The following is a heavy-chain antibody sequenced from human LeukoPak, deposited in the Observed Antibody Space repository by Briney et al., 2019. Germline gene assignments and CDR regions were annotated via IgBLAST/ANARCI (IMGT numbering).Heavy chain of an antibody. CDR3: ARRATGTNTGTNWFDP. CDR1: GFTFSSYA. Sequence: GGSLRPSCAASGFTFSSYAMSWVRQAPGKGLEWVSAISGSGGSTYYADSVKGRFTISRDNSKNTLYLQMNSLRAEDTAVYYCARRATGTNTGTNWFDPWGQGTLVTVSS. V-gene: IGHV3-23*01. D-gene: IGHD1-1*01. CDR2: ISGSGGST. J-gene: IGHJ5*02.